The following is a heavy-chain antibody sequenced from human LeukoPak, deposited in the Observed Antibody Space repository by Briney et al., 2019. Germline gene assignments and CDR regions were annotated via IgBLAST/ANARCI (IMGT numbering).Heavy chain of an antibody. CDR2: IKQDGSEK. CDR1: GFTFSSYW. J-gene: IGHJ4*02. Sequence: GGSLTLSCAASGFTFSSYWMSWVRQAPGKGLEWAANIKQDGSEKYYVDSVKGRFTISRDNAKNSLYLQMNSLRAEDTAVYYCARDRFKSWKQLWATLDYWGQGTLVTVSS. V-gene: IGHV3-7*01. D-gene: IGHD5-18*01. CDR3: ARDRFKSWKQLWATLDY.